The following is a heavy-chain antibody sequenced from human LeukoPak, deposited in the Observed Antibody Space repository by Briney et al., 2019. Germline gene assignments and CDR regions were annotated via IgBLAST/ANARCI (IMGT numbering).Heavy chain of an antibody. CDR3: ARGPALYCTSSSCLDGVD. CDR2: ISSGGSYI. V-gene: IGHV3-21*01. CDR1: GFTFSDYA. Sequence: GGSLRLSCAASGFTFSDYAMNWVRQAPGKGLEWVPSISSGGSYISYADSVKGRFTVSRDNAKDSLFLQMRSLRDEDSAVYYCARGPALYCTSSSCLDGVDWGQGTLVSVSS. D-gene: IGHD2-2*01. J-gene: IGHJ4*02.